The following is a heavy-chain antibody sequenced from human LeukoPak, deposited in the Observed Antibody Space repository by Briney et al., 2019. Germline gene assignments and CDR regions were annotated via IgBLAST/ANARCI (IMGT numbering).Heavy chain of an antibody. D-gene: IGHD2-2*02. CDR3: ASGSSTSCYTPSCAYLDY. CDR2: IIPIFGTA. J-gene: IGHJ4*02. Sequence: SVKVSCKASGGTFSSYAISWVRQAPGQGLEWMGGIIPIFGTANYAQKFQGRVTITTDESTSTAYMELSSLRSEDTAVYYCASGSSTSCYTPSCAYLDYWGQGTLVTVSS. V-gene: IGHV1-69*05. CDR1: GGTFSSYA.